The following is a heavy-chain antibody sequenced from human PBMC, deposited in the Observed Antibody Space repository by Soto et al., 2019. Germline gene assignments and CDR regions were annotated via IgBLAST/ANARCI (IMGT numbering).Heavy chain of an antibody. CDR1: GFTFSSYA. V-gene: IGHV3-23*01. CDR2: ISGSGGST. CDR3: APPSAYSNYYFDY. D-gene: IGHD4-4*01. Sequence: GGSLRLSCAASGFTFSSYAMSWVRQAPGKGLEWVSAISGSGGSTYYADSGKGRFTISRDNSKNTLYLQMNSLRAEDTAVASGAPPSAYSNYYFDYWGQGTLVTVSS. J-gene: IGHJ4*02.